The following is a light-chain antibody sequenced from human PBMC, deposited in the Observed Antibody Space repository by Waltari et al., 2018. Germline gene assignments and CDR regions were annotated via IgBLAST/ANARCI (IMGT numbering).Light chain of an antibody. J-gene: IGKJ2*01. CDR1: LPKQYA. V-gene: IGKV3-11*01. CDR3: QQRGNWPSGYT. CDR2: VAS. Sequence: ELTQPPSVSVSPGQTARITCSGDTLPKQYAYWYQQKPGQAPRLLVYVASRRATGIPARLGGSGSGTDFTLTISSLEPEDFAVYYCQQRGNWPSGYTFGQGTKLEIK.